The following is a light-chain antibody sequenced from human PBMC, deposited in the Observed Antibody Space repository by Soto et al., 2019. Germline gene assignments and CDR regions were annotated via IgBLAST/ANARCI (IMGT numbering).Light chain of an antibody. V-gene: IGLV1-47*01. Sequence: QSVLTQSPSASGTPGQRVTISCSGINSNIGSNYVHWYQQFPGTAPKVLIYRNSQRPSGVPDRFSGSKSGISASLAISGLRSEDEADYCCATWDDRLSGVVFGGGTQVTVL. CDR1: NSNIGSNY. CDR3: ATWDDRLSGVV. J-gene: IGLJ2*01. CDR2: RNS.